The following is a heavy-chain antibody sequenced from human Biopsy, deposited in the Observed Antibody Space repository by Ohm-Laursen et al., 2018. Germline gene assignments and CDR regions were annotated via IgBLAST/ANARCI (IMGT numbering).Heavy chain of an antibody. D-gene: IGHD1-7*01. V-gene: IGHV3-9*01. CDR3: VKDTNWNYVWDRPGATKGMDV. CDR1: GFTFSNYG. J-gene: IGHJ6*02. Sequence: SLRLSCAASGFTFSNYGMHWVRQSPGKGLEWVAGIDWNSRNINYGDSVKGRFSVSRDNAKNSLYLQMNSLRGEDTALYYCVKDTNWNYVWDRPGATKGMDVWGQGTTVTVSS. CDR2: IDWNSRNI.